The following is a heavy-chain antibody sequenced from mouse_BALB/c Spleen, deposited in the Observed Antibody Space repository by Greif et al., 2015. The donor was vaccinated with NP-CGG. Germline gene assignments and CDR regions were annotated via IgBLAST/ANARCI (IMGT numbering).Heavy chain of an antibody. V-gene: IGHV1-63*02. CDR2: IYPGGGYT. J-gene: IGHJ3*01. Sequence: QVQLQQSGAELVRPGTSVKISCKASGYTFTNYWLGWVKQRPGHGLEWIGDIYPGGGYTYYNEKFKGKVTLTADTSSGTAYMLRSGLTSEYSSVYFCARGPICLGFSYWGQGTLVTVSA. D-gene: IGHD6-1*01. CDR3: ARGPICLGFSY. CDR1: GYTFTNYW.